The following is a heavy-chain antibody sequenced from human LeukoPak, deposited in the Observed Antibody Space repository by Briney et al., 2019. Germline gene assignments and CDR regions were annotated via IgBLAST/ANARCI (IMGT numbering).Heavy chain of an antibody. V-gene: IGHV1-69*13. CDR1: GGTFSSYA. Sequence: SVKVSCKASGGTFSSYAISWVRQAPGQGLEWMGGTIPIFGTANYAQKFQGRVTITADESTSTAYMELSSLRSEDTAVYYCASDPYYYDSSGYYAGRNDYWGQGTLVTVSS. CDR2: TIPIFGTA. CDR3: ASDPYYYDSSGYYAGRNDY. D-gene: IGHD3-22*01. J-gene: IGHJ4*02.